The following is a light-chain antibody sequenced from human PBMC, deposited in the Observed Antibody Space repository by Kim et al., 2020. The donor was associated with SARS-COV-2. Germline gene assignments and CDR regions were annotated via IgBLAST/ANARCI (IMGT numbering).Light chain of an antibody. CDR2: DAS. CDR1: QSVSRNY. V-gene: IGKV3-20*01. Sequence: SPGERAILSCRASQSVSRNYLAWYQQKPGQAPRLLIYDASIRATGIPNRFSGSGSGTDFTLTISRLEPEDSAVYFCQQYDSSRRTFGQGTKVDIK. CDR3: QQYDSSRRT. J-gene: IGKJ1*01.